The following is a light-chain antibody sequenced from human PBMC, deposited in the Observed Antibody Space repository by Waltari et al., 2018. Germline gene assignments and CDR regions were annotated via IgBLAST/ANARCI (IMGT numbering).Light chain of an antibody. V-gene: IGKV3-15*01. CDR2: GAS. CDR1: QSVSNN. Sequence: ERVMTQSPATLSVSPGERATLSCRASQSVSNNLAWYQQKPGQAPMLLIYGASTRATDIPARFSGSGSGTEFTLTISILQSEDFAVYYCQQYNNCLWTFGQGTKVEVK. CDR3: QQYNNCLWT. J-gene: IGKJ1*01.